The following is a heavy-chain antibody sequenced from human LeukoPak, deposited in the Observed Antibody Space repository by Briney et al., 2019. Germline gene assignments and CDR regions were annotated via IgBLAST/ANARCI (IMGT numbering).Heavy chain of an antibody. D-gene: IGHD1-26*01. V-gene: IGHV1-69*05. J-gene: IGHJ4*02. CDR3: ACINSGSESYPLDY. CDR1: GGTFSSYA. Sequence: SVKDSCKASGGTFSSYAISWVRQAPGQGLEWMGGIIPIFGTANYAQKFQGRVTITTDESTSTAYMELSSVTAADTAVYYCACINSGSESYPLDYWGQGTLVTVSS. CDR2: IIPIFGTA.